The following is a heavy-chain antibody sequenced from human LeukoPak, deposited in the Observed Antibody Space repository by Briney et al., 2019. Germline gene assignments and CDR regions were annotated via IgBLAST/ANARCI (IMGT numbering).Heavy chain of an antibody. D-gene: IGHD3-10*01. CDR1: GYTFTSYG. J-gene: IGHJ4*02. V-gene: IGHV1-18*01. CDR3: AREPLLWFGELSLYFDY. CDR2: IRAYNGNT. Sequence: ASVKVSCKASGYTFTSYGISWVRQAPGQGLEWMGWIRAYNGNTNYAQKLQGRVTMTTDTSTSTAYMELRSLRSDDTAVYYCAREPLLWFGELSLYFDYWGQGTLVTVSS.